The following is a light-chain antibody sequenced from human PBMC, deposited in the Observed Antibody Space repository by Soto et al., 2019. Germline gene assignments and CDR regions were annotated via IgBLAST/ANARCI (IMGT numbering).Light chain of an antibody. CDR2: DAS. CDR1: QSVSSY. J-gene: IGKJ2*01. Sequence: EIVLTQSPATLSLSPGERATLSCRASQSVSSYLAWYQQKPGQAPRLLIYDASNRATGIPARFSGSGSGTDFTITISSLEPEYCAVYYCQQRSNWPFFGQGTKLEIK. CDR3: QQRSNWPF. V-gene: IGKV3-11*01.